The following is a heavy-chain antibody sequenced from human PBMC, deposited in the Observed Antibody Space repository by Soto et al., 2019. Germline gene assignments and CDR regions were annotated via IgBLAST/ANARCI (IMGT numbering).Heavy chain of an antibody. CDR2: IYNSGGS. CDR3: VGTGTTDDY. CDR1: GASVRSGDYY. J-gene: IGHJ4*02. D-gene: IGHD4-17*01. Sequence: QVQLQESGPGLVKPSQTLSLTCSVSGASVRSGDYYWSCIRQAPGKGLEWFGYIYNSGGSYYNPSLKGRLTISIDTSKNQFSLKLNSVTAADTAIYYCVGTGTTDDYWGRGTLVTVSS. V-gene: IGHV4-30-4*01.